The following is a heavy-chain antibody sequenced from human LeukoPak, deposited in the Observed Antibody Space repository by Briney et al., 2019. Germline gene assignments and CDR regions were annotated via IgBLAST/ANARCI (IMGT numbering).Heavy chain of an antibody. V-gene: IGHV4-38-2*02. D-gene: IGHD3-10*01. Sequence: SETLSLTCTVSGYSISSGYYWSWIRQPPGKGLEWIGEINHSGSTNYNPSLKSRVTISVDTSKNQFSLKLSSVTAADTAVYYCARQSPRGAWFGELPHSGPKREFDYWGQGTLVTVSS. CDR2: INHSGST. J-gene: IGHJ4*02. CDR3: ARQSPRGAWFGELPHSGPKREFDY. CDR1: GYSISSGYY.